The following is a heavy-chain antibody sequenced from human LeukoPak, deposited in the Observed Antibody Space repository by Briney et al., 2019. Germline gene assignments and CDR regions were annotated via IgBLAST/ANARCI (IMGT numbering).Heavy chain of an antibody. CDR2: INWNTNSI. CDR3: AKGSSGWSTDAFDI. V-gene: IGHV3-9*01. CDR1: GFTFDDYA. J-gene: IGHJ3*02. D-gene: IGHD6-19*01. Sequence: GGSLRLSCAASGFTFDDYAMHWVRQAPEKGLEWVSGINWNTNSIKYADSVKGRFTISRDNAKKSLYLQMNSLRAEDTAFYYCAKGSSGWSTDAFDIWGQGTMVTVSS.